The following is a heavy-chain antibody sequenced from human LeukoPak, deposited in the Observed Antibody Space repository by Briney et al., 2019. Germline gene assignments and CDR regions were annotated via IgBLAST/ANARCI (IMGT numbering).Heavy chain of an antibody. CDR2: IYYSGST. J-gene: IGHJ1*01. CDR1: GGSISSRSYY. CDR3: ARGPYDSSGYSLEH. V-gene: IGHV4-39*01. D-gene: IGHD3-22*01. Sequence: SETLSLTCTVSGGSISSRSYYWGWIRQPPGKGLEWIGSIYYSGSTYYNPSLKSRLTMSVDTSKNQFSLKLSSVTAADTAVYYCARGPYDSSGYSLEHWGQGTLVTVSS.